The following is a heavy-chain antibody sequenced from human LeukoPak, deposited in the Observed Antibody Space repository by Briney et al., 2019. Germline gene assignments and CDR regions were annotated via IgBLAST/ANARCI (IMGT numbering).Heavy chain of an antibody. CDR2: IQYDGSYK. CDR3: AKDVVGQQWPENY. Sequence: GGSLRLSCAASEFTFSSYGMHWVRQAPGKGLEWVAFIQYDGSYKDYGDSVKGRFTISRDNSKNTLYLQMNSLRAEDTAVYFCAKDVVGQQWPENYWGQGTLVTVSS. J-gene: IGHJ4*02. D-gene: IGHD6-19*01. CDR1: EFTFSSYG. V-gene: IGHV3-30*02.